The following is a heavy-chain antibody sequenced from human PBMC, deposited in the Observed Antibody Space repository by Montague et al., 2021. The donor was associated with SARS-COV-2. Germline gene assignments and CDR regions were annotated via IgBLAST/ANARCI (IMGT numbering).Heavy chain of an antibody. CDR1: DASISTSNY. J-gene: IGHJ4*02. CDR3: SRHRNDGYDRFFDY. D-gene: IGHD5-12*01. Sequence: SETLSLTCSVSDASISTSNYCGWLLQTPGEGLEWIASIHFTGTTYYKPSLKRRVTISVDTSKNQFSLRLTSLTAADTAIYFCSRHRNDGYDRFFDYWGQGTLVTVSS. V-gene: IGHV4-39*07. CDR2: IHFTGTT.